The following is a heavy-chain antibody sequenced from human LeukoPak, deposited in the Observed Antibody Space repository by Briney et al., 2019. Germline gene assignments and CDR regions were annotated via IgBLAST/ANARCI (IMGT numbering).Heavy chain of an antibody. J-gene: IGHJ5*02. V-gene: IGHV3-23*01. D-gene: IGHD2-2*01. Sequence: GGSLRLSCAASGFTFSSYAMSWVRQAPGKGLEWVSAISGSGGSTYYADSVKGRFTISRDNSKNTLYLQMNSLRAEDTAVYYCAKDITGIVPAAINSWFDPWGQGTLSPSPQ. CDR1: GFTFSSYA. CDR3: AKDITGIVPAAINSWFDP. CDR2: ISGSGGST.